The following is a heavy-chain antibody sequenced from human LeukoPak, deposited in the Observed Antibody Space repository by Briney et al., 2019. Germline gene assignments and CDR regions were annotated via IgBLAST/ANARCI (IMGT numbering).Heavy chain of an antibody. Sequence: SETLSLTCTVSGGSISSSSYYWGWIRQPPGKGLEWIGSIYYSGSTYYNTSLKSRVTISVDTSKNQFSLKLSSVTAADTAVYYCARALGDIVVVPAATPNWFDPWGQGTLVTVSS. CDR2: IYYSGST. CDR1: GGSISSSSYY. D-gene: IGHD2-2*02. J-gene: IGHJ5*02. CDR3: ARALGDIVVVPAATPNWFDP. V-gene: IGHV4-39*07.